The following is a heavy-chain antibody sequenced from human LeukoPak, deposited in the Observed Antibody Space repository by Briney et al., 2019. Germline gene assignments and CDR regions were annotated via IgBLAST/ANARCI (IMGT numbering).Heavy chain of an antibody. Sequence: GGSLRLSCAASGFTVSSNYMSWVRQAPGKGLEWVSAISGSGGSTYYADSVKGRFTISRDNSKNTLYLQMNSLRAEDTAVYYCAKCAFPYSSGYYYNYWGQGTLVTVSS. CDR1: GFTVSSNY. D-gene: IGHD3-22*01. CDR2: ISGSGGST. CDR3: AKCAFPYSSGYYYNY. V-gene: IGHV3-23*01. J-gene: IGHJ4*02.